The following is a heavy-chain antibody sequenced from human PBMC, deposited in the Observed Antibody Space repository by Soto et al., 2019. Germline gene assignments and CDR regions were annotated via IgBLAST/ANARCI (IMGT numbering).Heavy chain of an antibody. CDR3: ARDRIPTGMDV. Sequence: HPGGSLRLSRAASGFTVSSNYMSWVRQAPGKGLEWVSVIYSGGSTYYADSVKGRFTISRDNSKNTLYLQMNSLRAEDTAVYYCARDRIPTGMDVWGQGTTVTVSS. J-gene: IGHJ6*02. V-gene: IGHV3-66*01. CDR1: GFTVSSNY. CDR2: IYSGGST.